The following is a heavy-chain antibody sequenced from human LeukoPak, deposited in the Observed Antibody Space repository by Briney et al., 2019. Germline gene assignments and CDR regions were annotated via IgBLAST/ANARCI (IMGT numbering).Heavy chain of an antibody. J-gene: IGHJ4*02. V-gene: IGHV1-46*01. CDR1: GYTFTSYY. Sequence: ASVKVSCKASGYTFTSYYMHWVRQAPGQGLEWMGIINPSGGSTSYAQKFQGRVTMTRDTSTSTVYMELSSLRSEDTAVYYCARDRPLHYDSSCYPDYWGQGTLVTVSS. CDR2: INPSGGST. CDR3: ARDRPLHYDSSCYPDY. D-gene: IGHD3-22*01.